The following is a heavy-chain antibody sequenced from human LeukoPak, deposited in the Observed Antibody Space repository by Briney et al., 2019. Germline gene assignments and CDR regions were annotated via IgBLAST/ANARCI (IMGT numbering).Heavy chain of an antibody. D-gene: IGHD4-23*01. Sequence: SETLSLTCAVYGGSFSGYYWSWIRQPPGKGLEWIGEINHSGSTNYNPSLKSRVTISVDTSKNQFSLKLSSVTAADTAVYYCVLNGGWEAFDIWGQGTMVTVSS. CDR3: VLNGGWEAFDI. V-gene: IGHV4-34*01. CDR1: GGSFSGYY. CDR2: INHSGST. J-gene: IGHJ3*02.